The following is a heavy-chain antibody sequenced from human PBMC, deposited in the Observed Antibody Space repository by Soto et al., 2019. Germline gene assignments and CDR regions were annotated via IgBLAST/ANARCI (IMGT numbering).Heavy chain of an antibody. J-gene: IGHJ6*02. CDR1: GFTFSTYA. V-gene: IGHV3-30-3*01. Sequence: QVQLVESGGGVVQPGRSLRLSCAASGFTFSTYAMHWVRQAPGKGLEWVAVILYDGSKKDYADSVKGRFTISRDNSKNTLYLQMNSLRAEDTAVYYCARVNIAWNDVGAMDVWAKGPRSPSP. CDR3: ARVNIAWNDVGAMDV. CDR2: ILYDGSKK. D-gene: IGHD1-1*01.